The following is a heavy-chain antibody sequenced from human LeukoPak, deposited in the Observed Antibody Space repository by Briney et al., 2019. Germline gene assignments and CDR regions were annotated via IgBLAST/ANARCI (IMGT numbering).Heavy chain of an antibody. V-gene: IGHV4-59*12. CDR3: ARVRWDSSSWTYFFYY. CDR1: RGSIRSNY. CDR2: IYYSGST. J-gene: IGHJ4*02. Sequence: SETLSLTCTVPRGSIRSNYWSWIRQPPGKGLEWIGYIYYSGSTNYNPSLKSRVTISVDTSKNQFSLKLSSVTAADTAVYYCARVRWDSSSWTYFFYYCGQGTLVTVSS. D-gene: IGHD6-13*01.